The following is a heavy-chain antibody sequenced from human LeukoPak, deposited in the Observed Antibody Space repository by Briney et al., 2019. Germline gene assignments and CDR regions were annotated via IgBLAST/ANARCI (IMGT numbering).Heavy chain of an antibody. J-gene: IGHJ6*02. CDR3: AKDRSVVARTVYYYYGMDV. CDR2: ISYDGSDQ. CDR1: GFTFSSYG. V-gene: IGHV3-30*18. Sequence: GGSLRLSCAASGFTFSSYGMHGVRQAPGKGLEWVTVISYDGSDQYHADSVKGRFTISRDNSKNTLYLQMNSLRAEDTAVYYCAKDRSVVARTVYYYYGMDVWGQGTTITVSS. D-gene: IGHD3-22*01.